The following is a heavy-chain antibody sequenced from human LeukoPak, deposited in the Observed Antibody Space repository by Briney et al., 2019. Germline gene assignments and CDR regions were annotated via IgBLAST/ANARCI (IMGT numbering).Heavy chain of an antibody. D-gene: IGHD1-26*01. J-gene: IGHJ4*02. CDR3: ARYGAPDY. Sequence: PGGSLRLSCAASGFTFTTYTLHWVRQAPGKGLEWVAVALYDGETKYYADSVKGRFTISRDNAKNSLYLQMNSLRAEDTAVYYCARYGAPDYWGQGALVTVSS. V-gene: IGHV3-30*04. CDR1: GFTFTTYT. CDR2: ALYDGETK.